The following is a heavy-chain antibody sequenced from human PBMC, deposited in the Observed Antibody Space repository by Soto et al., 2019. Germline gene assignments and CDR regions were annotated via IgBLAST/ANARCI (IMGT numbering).Heavy chain of an antibody. CDR2: IYYRGNT. V-gene: IGHV4-39*02. CDR1: GGSISSSSYY. Sequence: QLQLQESGPGLVKPSETLSLTCTVSGGSISSSSYYWGWIRQPPGKGLEWIGSIYYRGNTYYNPSLKSRVTISVDTSKNQFSLKLSSVNAADTAVYYCAREGGGYCSGGSCQVDYWGQGTLVTVSS. D-gene: IGHD2-15*01. CDR3: AREGGGYCSGGSCQVDY. J-gene: IGHJ4*02.